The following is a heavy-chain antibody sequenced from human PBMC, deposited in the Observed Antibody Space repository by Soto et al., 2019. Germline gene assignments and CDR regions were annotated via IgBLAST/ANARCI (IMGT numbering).Heavy chain of an antibody. Sequence: SXKVSFKASGGTXSSYASRLVRQAPGQGLEWIGGIIPIFGTANYAQKFQGRVTITADESTSTAYMELSSLRYEDTAVYYCARAPYYYDSSGYYYVDYWGQGTLGTVSS. J-gene: IGHJ4*02. CDR3: ARAPYYYDSSGYYYVDY. CDR1: GGTXSSYA. D-gene: IGHD3-22*01. V-gene: IGHV1-69*13. CDR2: IIPIFGTA.